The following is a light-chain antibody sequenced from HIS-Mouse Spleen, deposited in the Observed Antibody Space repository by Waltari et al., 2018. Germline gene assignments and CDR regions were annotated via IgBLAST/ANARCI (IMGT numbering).Light chain of an antibody. CDR2: WAS. CDR1: QSVLYSSNNKNY. CDR3: QQYYSTPYT. V-gene: IGKV4-1*01. Sequence: DIVMTQSPDSLAVSLGERATINCKSSQSVLYSSNNKNYLAWYQQKPGQPPKLLISWASTRESGVPDRFSGSGSGTDVTLTISSLQAEDVAVYYCQQYYSTPYTFGQGTKLEIK. J-gene: IGKJ2*01.